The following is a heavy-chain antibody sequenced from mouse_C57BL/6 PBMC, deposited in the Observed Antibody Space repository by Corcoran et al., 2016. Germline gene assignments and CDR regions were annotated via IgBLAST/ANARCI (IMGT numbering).Heavy chain of an antibody. Sequence: EVQLQQSGPVLMKPGASVKMSCKASGYTFTDYYMNWVKQSHGKSLEWIGVINPYNGGTSYNQKFKGKATLTVDKSSSTAYMELNSLTSEYSAVYYCARGIYNFDYCGQGTTLTVS. CDR1: GYTFTDYY. D-gene: IGHD2-1*01. CDR3: ARGIYNFDY. J-gene: IGHJ2*01. V-gene: IGHV1-19*01. CDR2: INPYNGGT.